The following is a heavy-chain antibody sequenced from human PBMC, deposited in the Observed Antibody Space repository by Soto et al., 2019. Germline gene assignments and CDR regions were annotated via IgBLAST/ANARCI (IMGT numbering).Heavy chain of an antibody. V-gene: IGHV3-33*01. CDR2: IWFDGSNT. Sequence: QVQLVESGGGVVQPGRSLRLSCAASGFTFSNYDLHWVRQAPGKGLEWVAVIWFDGSNTYYADSVKGRFTISRDNSKNTLYLQINGLRAEDTAVYYCARPYYDFLSASRDGRGNAFDIWGQGTMVTVSS. D-gene: IGHD3-3*01. J-gene: IGHJ3*02. CDR1: GFTFSNYD. CDR3: ARPYYDFLSASRDGRGNAFDI.